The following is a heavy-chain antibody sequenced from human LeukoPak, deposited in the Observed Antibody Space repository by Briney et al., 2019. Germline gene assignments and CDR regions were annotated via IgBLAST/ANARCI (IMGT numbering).Heavy chain of an antibody. CDR3: ATAVVAAAPYYFNY. J-gene: IGHJ4*02. CDR1: GYTLTELS. D-gene: IGHD2-15*01. CDR2: FDPEDGET. V-gene: IGHV1-24*01. Sequence: ASVNVSCKVSGYTLTELSMHWVRQAPGKGLEWMGGFDPEDGETIYAQKFQGRVTMTEDTSTDTAYMELSSLRSEDTAVYYCATAVVAAAPYYFNYWGQGTLVTVSS.